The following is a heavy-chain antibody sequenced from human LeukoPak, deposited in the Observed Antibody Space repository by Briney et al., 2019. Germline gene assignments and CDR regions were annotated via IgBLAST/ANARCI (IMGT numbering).Heavy chain of an antibody. D-gene: IGHD7-27*01. CDR1: GYTFTASN. V-gene: IGHV1-2*06. Sequence: ASVKVSCKASGYTFTASNIHWVRQAPGQGLEWVGRINPNSGDTNYAQNFQGRVTMTRDTSISTAYMELTRLRSDAAAVYYCVRAWSGGDDSWGQGTLVTVSS. CDR3: VRAWSGGDDS. CDR2: INPNSGDT. J-gene: IGHJ4*02.